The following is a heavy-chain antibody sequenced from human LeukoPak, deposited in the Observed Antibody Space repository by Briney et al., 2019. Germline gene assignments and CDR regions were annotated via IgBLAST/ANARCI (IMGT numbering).Heavy chain of an antibody. Sequence: SETLSLTCTVSGGSISSYYWSWIRQPPGKGLEWIGYIYYSGSTNYNPSLKSRVTISVDTSKNQFSPKLSSVTAADTAVYYCARSDGSGSYYHFDYWGQGTLVTVSS. CDR1: GGSISSYY. CDR3: ARSDGSGSYYHFDY. CDR2: IYYSGST. J-gene: IGHJ4*02. V-gene: IGHV4-59*08. D-gene: IGHD3-10*01.